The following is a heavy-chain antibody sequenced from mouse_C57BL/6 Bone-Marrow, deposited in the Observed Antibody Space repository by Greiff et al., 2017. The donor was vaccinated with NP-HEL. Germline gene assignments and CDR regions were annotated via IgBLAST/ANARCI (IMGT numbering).Heavy chain of an antibody. D-gene: IGHD2-4*01. J-gene: IGHJ3*01. Sequence: EVKVVESGGGLVKPGGSLKLSCAASGFTFSSYAMSWVRQTPEKRLEWVATISDGGSYTYYPDNVKGRFTISRDNAKNNLYLQMSHLKSEDTAMYYCAREEGADYAWFAYWGQGTRVTVSA. CDR3: AREEGADYAWFAY. V-gene: IGHV5-4*01. CDR2: ISDGGSYT. CDR1: GFTFSSYA.